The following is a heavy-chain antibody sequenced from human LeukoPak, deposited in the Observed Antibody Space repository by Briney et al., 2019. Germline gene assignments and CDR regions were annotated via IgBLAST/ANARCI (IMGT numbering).Heavy chain of an antibody. Sequence: SETLSLTCAVSGYSVSSGYYWGWIRQPPGKGLEWIGSIYHSGSTYYNPSLKTRVTISVDTYKNQFSLKLSTVTAADTAVYYCARLSVAGTSGYYYMDVWGKGTTVTVSS. D-gene: IGHD6-19*01. V-gene: IGHV4-38-2*01. CDR3: ARLSVAGTSGYYYMDV. CDR1: GYSVSSGYY. CDR2: IYHSGST. J-gene: IGHJ6*03.